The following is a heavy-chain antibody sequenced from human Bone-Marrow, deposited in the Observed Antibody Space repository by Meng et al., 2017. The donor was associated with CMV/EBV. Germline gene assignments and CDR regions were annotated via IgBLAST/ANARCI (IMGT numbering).Heavy chain of an antibody. CDR2: INPNSGDT. J-gene: IGHJ4*02. Sequence: QVQLVQSGAEVKKPGASVKVSCKASGYTFTSYAMHWVRQAPGQRLEWMGWINPNSGDTNYAQNFQGRVTMTRDTSLATAYMELSSLRSDDTAVYYCARGRSTGFDYWGQGALVTVSS. CDR3: ARGRSTGFDY. D-gene: IGHD4-11*01. CDR1: GYTFTSYA. V-gene: IGHV1-2*02.